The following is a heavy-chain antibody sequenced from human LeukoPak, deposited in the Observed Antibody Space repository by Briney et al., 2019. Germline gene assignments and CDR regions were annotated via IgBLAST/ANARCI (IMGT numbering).Heavy chain of an antibody. CDR3: ARIRPTSAATFDY. J-gene: IGHJ4*02. CDR2: IYTSGST. V-gene: IGHV4-4*07. Sequence: PSKTLSLTCTVSGGSISGYYWNWIRQPAGKGLEWIGLIYTSGSTDYNPSLKSRVTMSVDTSKSQFSLKLSSVTAADTAVYYCARIRPTSAATFDYWGQGTLVTVSS. D-gene: IGHD4-11*01. CDR1: GGSISGYY.